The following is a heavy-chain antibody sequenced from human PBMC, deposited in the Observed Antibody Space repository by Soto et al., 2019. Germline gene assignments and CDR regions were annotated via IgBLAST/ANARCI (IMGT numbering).Heavy chain of an antibody. Sequence: GGSLRLSCAASEFTFSGYWMSWVRQAPGKGLEWVANIKQDGSEKNYQDSVKGRLTISRDNTKNSLSLQMSSLRAEDTAVYYCARRATTSAGYFDLWGRGILVTVSS. V-gene: IGHV3-7*01. CDR3: ARRATTSAGYFDL. CDR2: IKQDGSEK. D-gene: IGHD1-26*01. J-gene: IGHJ2*01. CDR1: EFTFSGYW.